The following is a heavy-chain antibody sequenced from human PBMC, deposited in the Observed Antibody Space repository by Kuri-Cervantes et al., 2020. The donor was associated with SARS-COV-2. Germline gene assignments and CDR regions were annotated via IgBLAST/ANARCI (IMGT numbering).Heavy chain of an antibody. CDR1: GFTFSSYS. V-gene: IGHV3-48*02. CDR2: ISSSSTI. Sequence: GGSLRLSCAASGFTFSSYSMNWVRQAPGKGLEWVSYISSSSTIYYADSVKGRFTISRDNAKNSLYLQMNSLRDEDTAVYYCARGVGYTQPFDSWGQGTLVTVSS. J-gene: IGHJ4*02. CDR3: ARGVGYTQPFDS. D-gene: IGHD2-8*02.